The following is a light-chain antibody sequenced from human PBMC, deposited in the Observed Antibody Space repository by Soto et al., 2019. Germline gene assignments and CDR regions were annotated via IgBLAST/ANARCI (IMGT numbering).Light chain of an antibody. V-gene: IGLV1-44*01. J-gene: IGLJ1*01. CDR3: AAWDDSLNGPDYV. Sequence: QSALTQPPSASGTPGQRVTIFCSGSSSNIGSNTVNWYQQLPGTAPKLLIYSNNQRPSGVPDRFSGSKSGTSASLAISGLQSEDEADYYCAAWDDSLNGPDYVFGTGTKVTVL. CDR1: SSNIGSNT. CDR2: SNN.